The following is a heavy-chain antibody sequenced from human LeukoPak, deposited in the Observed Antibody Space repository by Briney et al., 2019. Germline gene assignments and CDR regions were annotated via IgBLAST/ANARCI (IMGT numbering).Heavy chain of an antibody. CDR3: ARGVPYASWSGPHYSDY. J-gene: IGHJ4*02. CDR1: GFTFSSYW. D-gene: IGHD3-3*01. V-gene: IGHV3-7*01. CDR2: IKQDGSQK. Sequence: GGSLRLSCAASGFTFSSYWMSWVRQAPGKGLEWVANIKQDGSQKYYVDSVKGRFSISRDNAKNSLYLQVNSLRAEDTAVYYCARGVPYASWSGPHYSDYWGQGTLVTVSS.